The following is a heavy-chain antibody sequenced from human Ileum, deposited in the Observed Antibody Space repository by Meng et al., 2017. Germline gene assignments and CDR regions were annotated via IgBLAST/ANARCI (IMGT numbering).Heavy chain of an antibody. V-gene: IGHV1-8*01. CDR1: GYTFSSLH. Sequence: QGQLVQCGGEVKTPGASVKVSCKASGYTFSSLHINWVRQATGQGPEWMGWMSPENGNTAYAQKFQGRVTMTRDTSVSTAYMELSGLTSDDSGVYYCARGVNAGVDYWGQGTLVTVSS. CDR3: ARGVNAGVDY. CDR2: MSPENGNT. D-gene: IGHD7-27*01. J-gene: IGHJ4*02.